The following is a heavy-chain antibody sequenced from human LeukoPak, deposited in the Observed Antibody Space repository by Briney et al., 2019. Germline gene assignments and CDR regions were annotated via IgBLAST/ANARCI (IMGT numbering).Heavy chain of an antibody. CDR1: GYTFTSYG. CDR3: ARVALYYDYVWGSSTIPVGFDY. D-gene: IGHD3-16*01. Sequence: ASVKVSCKASGYTFTSYGISWVRQAPGQGLEWMGIINPSGGSTSYAQKFQGRVTMTRDTSTSTVYMELSSLRSEDTAVYYCARVALYYDYVWGSSTIPVGFDYWGQGTLVTVSS. CDR2: INPSGGST. V-gene: IGHV1-46*01. J-gene: IGHJ4*02.